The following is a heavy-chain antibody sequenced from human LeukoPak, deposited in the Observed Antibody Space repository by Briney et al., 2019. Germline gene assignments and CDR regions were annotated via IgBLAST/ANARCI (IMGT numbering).Heavy chain of an antibody. D-gene: IGHD6-13*01. CDR1: GFTFDDYA. CDR3: ARYSSSWRPIDY. V-gene: IGHV3-9*01. CDR2: ISWNSGSI. Sequence: GGSLRLSCAASGFTFDDYAMHWVRQAPGKGLEWVSGISWNSGSIGYADSVKGRFTISRDNAKNSLYLQMNSLRAEDTAVYYCARYSSSWRPIDYWGQGTLVTVSS. J-gene: IGHJ4*02.